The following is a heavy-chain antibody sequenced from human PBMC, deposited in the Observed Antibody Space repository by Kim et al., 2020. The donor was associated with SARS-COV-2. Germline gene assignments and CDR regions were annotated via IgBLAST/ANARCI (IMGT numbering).Heavy chain of an antibody. CDR3: ASRLVVVRYYYGMDV. Sequence: QKFQGRVTITADESTSTAYMELSSLRSEDTAVYYCASRLVVVRYYYGMDVWGQGTTVTVSS. V-gene: IGHV1-69*01. J-gene: IGHJ6*02. D-gene: IGHD2-2*01.